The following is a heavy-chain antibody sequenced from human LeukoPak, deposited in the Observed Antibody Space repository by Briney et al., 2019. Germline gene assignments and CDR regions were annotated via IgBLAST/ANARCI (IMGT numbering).Heavy chain of an antibody. CDR3: ARSYYYDSSGHDY. V-gene: IGHV4-34*01. CDR2: INHSGST. Sequence: SETLSLTCAVYGGSFSGYYWSWIRQPPGKGLEWIGEINHSGSTNYNPSLKSRVTISVDTSKNQLSLKLSSVTAADTAVYYCARSYYYDSSGHDYWGQGTLVTVSS. CDR1: GGSFSGYY. J-gene: IGHJ4*02. D-gene: IGHD3-22*01.